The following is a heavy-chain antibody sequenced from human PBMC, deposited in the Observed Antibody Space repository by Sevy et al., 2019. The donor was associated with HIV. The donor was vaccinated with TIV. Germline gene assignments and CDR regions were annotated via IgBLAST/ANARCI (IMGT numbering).Heavy chain of an antibody. D-gene: IGHD3-22*01. CDR3: ATTKDYYESSGDPFDY. CDR2: FDPEDGET. V-gene: IGHV1-24*01. Sequence: ASVKVSCKVSGYTVTQLSMHWVRQAPGKGLEWMGSFDPEDGETIYAQKFQGRVPMTEDTSTDTAYMEMNSLRSEDTAVYYCATTKDYYESSGDPFDYWGQGTLVTVSS. CDR1: GYTVTQLS. J-gene: IGHJ4*02.